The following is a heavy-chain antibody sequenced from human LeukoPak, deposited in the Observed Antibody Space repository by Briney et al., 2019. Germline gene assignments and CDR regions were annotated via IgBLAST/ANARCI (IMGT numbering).Heavy chain of an antibody. CDR3: ARAIDDYGDYITDY. J-gene: IGHJ4*02. D-gene: IGHD4-17*01. CDR1: GFTFSSYG. Sequence: GGSLRLSSAASGFTFSSYGMHWVRQAPGKGLEWVAVIWYEGSNKYYADSVKGRFTISRDNSKNTLYLQMNSLRAEDTAVYYCARAIDDYGDYITDYWGQGTLVTVSS. V-gene: IGHV3-33*01. CDR2: IWYEGSNK.